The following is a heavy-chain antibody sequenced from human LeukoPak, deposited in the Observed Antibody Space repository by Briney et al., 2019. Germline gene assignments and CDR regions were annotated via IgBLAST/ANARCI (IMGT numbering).Heavy chain of an antibody. D-gene: IGHD3-10*01. J-gene: IGHJ3*02. CDR1: GGSISSSDYY. V-gene: IGHV4-30-4*01. Sequence: SETLSLTCTVSGGSISSSDYYWNWIRQPPGKVLELIGYIYYSGSTHYNPSLKSRLTMSVDTSKKQFSLKLTSVTAADTAVYYCNFYGSGSPGAFDIWGQGTMVTVSS. CDR3: NFYGSGSPGAFDI. CDR2: IYYSGST.